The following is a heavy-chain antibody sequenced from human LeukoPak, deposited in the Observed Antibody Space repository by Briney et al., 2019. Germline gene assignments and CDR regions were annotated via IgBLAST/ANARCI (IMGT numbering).Heavy chain of an antibody. Sequence: PGGSLRLSCAASGFTFDDYGMSWVRQAPGKGLEWVSGINWNGGSTGYADSVKGRFTISRDNAKNSLYLQMNSLRAEDTALYHCARIRMGDSSGYDGPPGYYYYMDVWGKGTTVTVSS. J-gene: IGHJ6*03. V-gene: IGHV3-20*01. CDR3: ARIRMGDSSGYDGPPGYYYYMDV. CDR1: GFTFDDYG. D-gene: IGHD3-22*01. CDR2: INWNGGST.